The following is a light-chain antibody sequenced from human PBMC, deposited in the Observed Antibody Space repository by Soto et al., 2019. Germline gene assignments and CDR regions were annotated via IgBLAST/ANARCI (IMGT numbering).Light chain of an antibody. CDR2: GAS. J-gene: IGKJ2*01. CDR1: RSVSSNY. V-gene: IGKV3-20*01. Sequence: EIVLTQSPGTLSLSPGERATLSCRASRSVSSNYLAWYQQKPGQAPRLLIYGASSRATGIPDRFSGSGSGTGFTLTISRLEPEDFAVYYCQQYGDSPPYTVGQGTKLEIK. CDR3: QQYGDSPPYT.